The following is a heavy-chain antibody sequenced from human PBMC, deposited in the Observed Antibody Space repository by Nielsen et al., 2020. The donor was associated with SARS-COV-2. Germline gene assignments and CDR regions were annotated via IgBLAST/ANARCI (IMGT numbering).Heavy chain of an antibody. CDR1: GFTFSRTN. CDR2: ISGSGYST. D-gene: IGHD2-15*01. Sequence: GGSLRLSCAASGFTFSRTNMNWVRQAPGKGLERVSMISGSGYSTYYADSVKGRFTISRDNSKNTVYLEMNRLRAEDTAVYFCAKEKGYCSGGRCRSPFDYWGQGALVTVSS. J-gene: IGHJ4*02. V-gene: IGHV3-23*01. CDR3: AKEKGYCSGGRCRSPFDY.